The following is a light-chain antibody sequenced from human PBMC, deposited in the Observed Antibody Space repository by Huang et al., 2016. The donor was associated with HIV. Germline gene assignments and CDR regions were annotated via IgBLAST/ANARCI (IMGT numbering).Light chain of an antibody. Sequence: EIVLTQSPATLSLSPGERAALSCRATQRINNNLAWYHQKPGQSPRLLIYGASTRATGIPARFRGSGSGTEFTLTISSLQSEDFAVYYCQQYNNWPPLLTFGGGTKVEIK. CDR3: QQYNNWPPLLT. J-gene: IGKJ4*01. CDR1: QRINNN. V-gene: IGKV3-15*01. CDR2: GAS.